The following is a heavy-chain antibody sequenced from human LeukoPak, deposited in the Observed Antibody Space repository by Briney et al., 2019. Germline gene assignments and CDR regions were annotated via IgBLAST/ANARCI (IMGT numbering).Heavy chain of an antibody. D-gene: IGHD2-2*02. CDR3: ARIGYCSRTSCHTGYYYGMDV. V-gene: IGHV3-53*01. CDR1: GFTVSSNY. Sequence: GGSLRLSCAASGFTVSSNYMSWVRQAPGKGLEWVSVIYSGGSTYYTDSVKGRFTISRDNSKNTLYLQMSSLRVEDTAVYYCARIGYCSRTSCHTGYYYGMDVWGQGTRSPSP. CDR2: IYSGGST. J-gene: IGHJ6*02.